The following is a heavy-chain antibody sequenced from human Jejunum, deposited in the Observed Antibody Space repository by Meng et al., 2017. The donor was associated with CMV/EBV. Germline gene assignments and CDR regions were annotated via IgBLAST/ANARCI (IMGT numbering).Heavy chain of an antibody. D-gene: IGHD5-18*01. CDR1: GFTVSSNY. J-gene: IGHJ4*02. CDR3: ARTVGYTYGLGN. Sequence: EVTLVDCGGGLIQPGGCLRLSCAASGFTVSSNYMSWVRQATGKGLEWVSHIYADGSTYYADSVKGRFTISRDNPKNTLYLQMNTLRAEDTAVFYCARTVGYTYGLGNWGQGTLVTVSS. CDR2: IYADGST. V-gene: IGHV3-53*01.